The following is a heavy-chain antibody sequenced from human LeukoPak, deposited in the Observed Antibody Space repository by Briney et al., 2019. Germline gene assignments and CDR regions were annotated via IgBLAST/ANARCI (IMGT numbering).Heavy chain of an antibody. Sequence: PGGSLRLSCAASGFTLNSDWIHWVRQAPGKGLVWVSRINPDGSSTSYADSVKGRFSISRDNAKNTVHLQMNSLRGDDTAVYYCAKDDWQQLASFDYWGQGTLVTVSS. V-gene: IGHV3-74*01. CDR3: AKDDWQQLASFDY. J-gene: IGHJ4*02. D-gene: IGHD6-13*01. CDR1: GFTLNSDW. CDR2: INPDGSST.